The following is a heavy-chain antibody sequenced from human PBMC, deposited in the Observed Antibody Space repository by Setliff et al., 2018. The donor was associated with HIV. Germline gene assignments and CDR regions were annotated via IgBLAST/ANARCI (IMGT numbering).Heavy chain of an antibody. CDR1: GYSFSNYW. CDR2: IYPGDSDT. J-gene: IGHJ3*02. CDR3: ASRGDYDISTGRNEAFHI. V-gene: IGHV5-51*01. Sequence: GESLKISCKASGYSFSNYWIGWVRQMPGQALEWMGIIYPGDSDTKYSASFQGQVTISADKSISTTYLQWSSLKAPDTAMYYCASRGDYDISTGRNEAFHIWGQGTMVTVSS. D-gene: IGHD3-9*01.